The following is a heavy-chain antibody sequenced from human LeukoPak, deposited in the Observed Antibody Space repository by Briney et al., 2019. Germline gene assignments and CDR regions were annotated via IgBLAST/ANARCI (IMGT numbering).Heavy chain of an antibody. V-gene: IGHV4-34*01. CDR3: ARGRYRHYYGSGSPPNDAFDT. CDR1: GGSFSGYY. J-gene: IGHJ3*02. Sequence: PSETLSLTCAVYGGSFSGYYWSWIRQPPGKGLEWIGEINHSGSTNYNPSLKSRVTISVDTSKNQFSLTLSSVTAADTAVYYCARGRYRHYYGSGSPPNDAFDTWGQGAMVTVSS. CDR2: INHSGST. D-gene: IGHD3-10*01.